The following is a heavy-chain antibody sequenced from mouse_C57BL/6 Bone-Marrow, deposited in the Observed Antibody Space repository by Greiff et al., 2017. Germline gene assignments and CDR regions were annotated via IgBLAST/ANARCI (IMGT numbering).Heavy chain of an antibody. V-gene: IGHV1-50*01. J-gene: IGHJ3*01. Sequence: QVQLQQPGAELVKPGASVKLSCKASGYTFTSYWMQWVKQRPGQGLEWIGEIDPSDSYTNYNEKFKGKATLTVDTSSSTAYMQLSSLTSEDSAVYYCARGAWFAYGGQGTLVTVSA. CDR1: GYTFTSYW. CDR2: IDPSDSYT. CDR3: ARGAWFAY.